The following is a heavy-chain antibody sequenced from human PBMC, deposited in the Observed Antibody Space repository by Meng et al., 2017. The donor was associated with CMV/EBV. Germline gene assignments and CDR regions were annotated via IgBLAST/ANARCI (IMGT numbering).Heavy chain of an antibody. CDR2: INHSGST. Sequence: SETLSLTCAVYGGSFSGYYWSWFRQPPGKGLEWIGEINHSGSTNYNPSLKSRVTISVDTSKNQFSLKLSSVTAADTAVYYCARGMRYCSSTSCRRNKNAEYFQHWGQGTLVTVSS. CDR3: ARGMRYCSSTSCRRNKNAEYFQH. D-gene: IGHD2-2*01. V-gene: IGHV4-34*01. CDR1: GGSFSGYY. J-gene: IGHJ1*01.